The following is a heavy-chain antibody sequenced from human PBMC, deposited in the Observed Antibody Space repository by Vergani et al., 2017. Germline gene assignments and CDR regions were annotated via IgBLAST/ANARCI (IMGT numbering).Heavy chain of an antibody. V-gene: IGHV3-30*02. CDR2: IRYDGSSE. J-gene: IGHJ6*02. CDR1: GFTLNTYG. D-gene: IGHD2/OR15-2a*01. Sequence: QVQILLSGGGVVQPGGSLRLSCTLSGFTLNTYGIHWVRQAPGKGLEWVSFIRYDGSSEYYGDSVKGGFTISRDKSQNTVNLQMNSLRTEDTAVYFCSNSVIAGNVGVAYFGLDGWVRGTTVTVSS. CDR3: SNSVIAGNVGVAYFGLDG.